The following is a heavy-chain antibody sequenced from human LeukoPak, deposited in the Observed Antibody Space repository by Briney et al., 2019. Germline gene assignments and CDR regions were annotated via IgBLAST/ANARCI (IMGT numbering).Heavy chain of an antibody. Sequence: GGSLRLSCAASGFTFSSYAMSWVRQAPGKGLKWVSAISGNGGSTYYADSVKGRFTISRDNSKNTLYLQMNSLRAEDTAVYYCAKDSHCGGDCYDYWGQGTLVTVSS. V-gene: IGHV3-23*01. D-gene: IGHD2-21*01. CDR1: GFTFSSYA. CDR2: ISGNGGST. CDR3: AKDSHCGGDCYDY. J-gene: IGHJ4*02.